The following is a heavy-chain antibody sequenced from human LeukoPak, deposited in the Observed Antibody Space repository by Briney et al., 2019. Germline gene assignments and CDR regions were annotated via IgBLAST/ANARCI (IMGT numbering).Heavy chain of an antibody. Sequence: GGSLRLSCAASGFNFSSYSMNWVRQAPGKWLEWVSSISSSSSFRYYADSVKGRLTISRDNAKNSLYLQMNSLRAEDTAVYYCSRENSGYFYWGQGTLVTVSS. J-gene: IGHJ4*02. D-gene: IGHD3-22*01. CDR3: SRENSGYFY. V-gene: IGHV3-21*01. CDR1: GFNFSSYS. CDR2: ISSSSSFR.